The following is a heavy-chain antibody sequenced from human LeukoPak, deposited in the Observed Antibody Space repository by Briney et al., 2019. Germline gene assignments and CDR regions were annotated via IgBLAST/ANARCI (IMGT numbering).Heavy chain of an antibody. J-gene: IGHJ5*02. V-gene: IGHV4-59*08. D-gene: IGHD6-13*01. CDR2: IYYSGST. CDR3: ARQYGSSWYGGWFDP. CDR1: GGSFSGYY. Sequence: PSETLSLTCAVYGGSFSGYYWSWIRQPPGKGLEWIGYIYYSGSTNYNPSLKSRVTISVDTSKNQFSLKLSSVTAADTAVYYCARQYGSSWYGGWFDPWGQGTLVTVSS.